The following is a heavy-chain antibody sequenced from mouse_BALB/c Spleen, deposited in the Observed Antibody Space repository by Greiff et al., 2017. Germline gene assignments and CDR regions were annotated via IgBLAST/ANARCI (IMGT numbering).Heavy chain of an antibody. V-gene: IGHV2-9*02. CDR3: ARDDGGYYYAMDY. Sequence: VMLVESGPGLVAPSQSLSITCTVSGFSLTSYGVHWVRQPPGKGLEWLGVIWAGGSTNYNSALMSRLSISKDNSKSQVFLKMNSLQTDDTAMYYCARDDGGYYYAMDYWGQGTSVTVSS. CDR1: GFSLTSYG. J-gene: IGHJ4*01. CDR2: IWAGGST.